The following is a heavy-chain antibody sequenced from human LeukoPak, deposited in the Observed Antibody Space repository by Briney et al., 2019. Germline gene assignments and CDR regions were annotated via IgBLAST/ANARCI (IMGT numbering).Heavy chain of an antibody. CDR1: GGSFSGYY. J-gene: IGHJ4*02. D-gene: IGHD3-10*01. CDR2: INHSGST. V-gene: IGHV4-34*01. Sequence: SETLSLTCAVYGGSFSGYYWSWLRQPPGKGLEWIGEINHSGSTNYNPSLKSRVTISVDTSKNQFSLKLSSVTAADTAVYYCARVWRGHTLDYWGQGTLVTVSS. CDR3: ARVWRGHTLDY.